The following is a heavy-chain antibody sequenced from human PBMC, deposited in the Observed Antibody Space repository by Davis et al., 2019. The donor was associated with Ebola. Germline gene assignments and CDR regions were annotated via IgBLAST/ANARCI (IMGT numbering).Heavy chain of an antibody. CDR3: ARGGPTAENYYYYGMDV. Sequence: SVKVSCKASGGTFSSYAISWVRQAPGQGLEWMGRIIPILGIANYAQKFQGRVTITADKSTSTAYMELSSLRSEDTAVYYCARGGPTAENYYYYGMDVWGQGTTVTVSS. V-gene: IGHV1-69*04. D-gene: IGHD5-18*01. CDR1: GGTFSSYA. CDR2: IIPILGIA. J-gene: IGHJ6*02.